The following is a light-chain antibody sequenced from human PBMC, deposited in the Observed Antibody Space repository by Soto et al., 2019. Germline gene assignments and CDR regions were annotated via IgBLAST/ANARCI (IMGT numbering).Light chain of an antibody. Sequence: QSALTQPRSVSGSPGQSVTISCTGTSSDFGCYNYVSWYQQHPGKAHQLIVYDVTKRPSGVADRLSGSKSGNTASLTISGLQAEDEADYYCCSYAGRYTNVFGSGTKVTVL. CDR1: SSDFGCYNY. CDR2: DVT. J-gene: IGLJ1*01. CDR3: CSYAGRYTNV. V-gene: IGLV2-11*01.